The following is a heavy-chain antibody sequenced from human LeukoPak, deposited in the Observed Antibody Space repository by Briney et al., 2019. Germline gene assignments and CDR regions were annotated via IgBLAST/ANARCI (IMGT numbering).Heavy chain of an antibody. J-gene: IGHJ4*02. V-gene: IGHV4-59*12. CDR1: GGSISSYY. D-gene: IGHD7-27*01. CDR2: IYYSGST. Sequence: SETLSLTCTVSGGSISSYYWSWIRQPPGKGLEWIGYIYYSGSTNYNPSLKSRVTMSLDTSKNLFSPKLNSVTAAATAVYYCVRDGPSWGLLWGQGALVTVSS. CDR3: VRDGPSWGLL.